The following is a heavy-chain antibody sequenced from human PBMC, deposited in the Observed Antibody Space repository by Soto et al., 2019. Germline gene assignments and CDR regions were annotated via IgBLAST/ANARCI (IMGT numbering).Heavy chain of an antibody. D-gene: IGHD4-17*01. CDR1: GGSFSGYY. Sequence: SETLSLTCAVYGGSFSGYYWSWIRQPPGKGLEWIGEINHSGSTNYNPSLKSRVTISVDTSKNQFSLRLDSVTAADTALYYCARTTAVPNTLRSRYYFDYWGQGTLVTVS. V-gene: IGHV4-34*01. CDR2: INHSGST. CDR3: ARTTAVPNTLRSRYYFDY. J-gene: IGHJ4*02.